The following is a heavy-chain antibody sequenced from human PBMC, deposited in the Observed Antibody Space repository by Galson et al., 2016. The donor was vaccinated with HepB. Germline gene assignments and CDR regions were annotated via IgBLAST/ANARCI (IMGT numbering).Heavy chain of an antibody. Sequence: SVKVSCKAAGGSFGNYGITWVRRAPGQGLEWMGAIIPMFDIANYAQKFQGRVTITADKSTSTVYMELSSLRSEDTAIYYCASGYSYGTSKRRFDHWGQGTLVTVSS. V-gene: IGHV1-69*10. D-gene: IGHD5-18*01. CDR1: GGSFGNYG. CDR3: ASGYSYGTSKRRFDH. CDR2: IIPMFDIA. J-gene: IGHJ4*02.